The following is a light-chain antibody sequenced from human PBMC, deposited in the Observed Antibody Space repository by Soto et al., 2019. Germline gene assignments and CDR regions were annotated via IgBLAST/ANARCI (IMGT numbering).Light chain of an antibody. CDR2: GAS. J-gene: IGKJ1*01. CDR3: QQYNNWPPWT. V-gene: IGKV3-15*01. CDR1: QSVSSN. Sequence: EIVMTQSPATLSVSPGERATLSCRASQSVSSNLAWYQQKPGQAPRLLIYGASTRATGIPARFSGSGSGTEVTLTISSLQSEDFGVYYFQQYNNWPPWTFGQGTKVEIK.